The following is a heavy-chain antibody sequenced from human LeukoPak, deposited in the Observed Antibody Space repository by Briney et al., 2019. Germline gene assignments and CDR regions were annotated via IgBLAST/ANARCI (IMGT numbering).Heavy chain of an antibody. CDR2: INHSGST. CDR1: GGSISSGGYS. J-gene: IGHJ6*02. Sequence: PSETLSLTCAVSGGSISSGGYSWSWIRQPPGKGLEWIGEINHSGSTNYNPSLKSRVTISVDTSKNQFSLKLSSVTAADTAVYYCASRHYDFWSGTPPDVWGQGTTVTVSS. V-gene: IGHV4-30-2*01. CDR3: ASRHYDFWSGTPPDV. D-gene: IGHD3-3*01.